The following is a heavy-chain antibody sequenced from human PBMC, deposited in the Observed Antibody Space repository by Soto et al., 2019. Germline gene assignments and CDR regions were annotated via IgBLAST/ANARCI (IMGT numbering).Heavy chain of an antibody. CDR2: MNPNSGNT. CDR1: GYTFTSYD. CDR3: AVAGHYCYYMDV. V-gene: IGHV1-8*01. D-gene: IGHD6-19*01. Sequence: ASVKVSCKASGYTFTSYDINWVRQATGQGLEWMGWMNPNSGNTGYAQKFQGRVTMTRNTSISTAYMELSSLRSEDTAVYYCAVAGHYCYYMDVWGKGTTVTVSS. J-gene: IGHJ6*03.